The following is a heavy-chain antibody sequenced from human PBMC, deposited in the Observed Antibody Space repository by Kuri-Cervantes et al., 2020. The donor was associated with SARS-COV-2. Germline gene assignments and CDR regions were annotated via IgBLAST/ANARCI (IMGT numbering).Heavy chain of an antibody. V-gene: IGHV3-49*04. CDR2: IRSKAYGGTT. CDR3: TRDNFWSGFFDY. CDR1: GLTFGDYA. D-gene: IGHD3-3*01. Sequence: GESLKISCTASGLTFGDYAMSWVRQAPGKGLEWVGFIRSKAYGGTTEYAASVKGRFTISRDDSKSIAYLQMNSLKTEDTAVYYCTRDNFWSGFFDYWGQGTLVTVSS. J-gene: IGHJ4*02.